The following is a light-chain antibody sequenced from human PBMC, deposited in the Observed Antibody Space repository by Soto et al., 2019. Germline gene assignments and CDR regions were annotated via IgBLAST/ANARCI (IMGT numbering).Light chain of an antibody. CDR3: GTWGSSLSGVV. CDR2: DNN. CDR1: SSNIGNNY. J-gene: IGLJ2*01. V-gene: IGLV1-51*01. Sequence: QSVLTQPPSVSAAPGQKVTISCSGSSSNIGNNYVSWYQQLPGTAPKLLIYDNNKRPSGIPDRFSGSKSGTSATLGITGLQTGDEADYYCGTWGSSLSGVVFGGGTKVTVL.